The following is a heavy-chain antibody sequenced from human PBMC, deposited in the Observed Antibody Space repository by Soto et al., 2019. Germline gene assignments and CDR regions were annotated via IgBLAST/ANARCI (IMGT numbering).Heavy chain of an antibody. D-gene: IGHD2-8*02. CDR3: ARAGVVYVLVGLCHLYYCYGMYV. V-gene: IGHV1-69*13. Sequence: GASVKVSCKASGGTFSSYAISWVRQAPGQGLEWMGGIIPIFGTANYAQKFQGRVTITADESTSTAYMELSSLRSEDTAVYYCARAGVVYVLVGLCHLYYCYGMYVWGQGTTVPVSA. CDR2: IIPIFGTA. J-gene: IGHJ6*01. CDR1: GGTFSSYA.